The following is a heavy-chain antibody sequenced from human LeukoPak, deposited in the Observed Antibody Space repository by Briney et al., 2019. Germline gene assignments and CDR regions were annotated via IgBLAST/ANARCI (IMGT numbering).Heavy chain of an antibody. V-gene: IGHV3-7*01. Sequence: GGSLRLSCAASGFTFSSYWMSWVRQAPGKGLEWVANIKQDGSNKYYADSVKGRFTISRDNSKNTLYLQMNSLRAEDTAVYYCARDGYYYDSSGYYLYYWGQGTLVTVSS. D-gene: IGHD3-22*01. CDR2: IKQDGSNK. CDR3: ARDGYYYDSSGYYLYY. J-gene: IGHJ4*02. CDR1: GFTFSSYW.